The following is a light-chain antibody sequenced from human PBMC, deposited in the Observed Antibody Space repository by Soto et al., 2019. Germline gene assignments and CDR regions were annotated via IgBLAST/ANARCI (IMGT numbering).Light chain of an antibody. CDR2: DAS. CDR1: QSVSSY. V-gene: IGKV3-11*01. J-gene: IGKJ3*01. Sequence: EIVLTQSPATLSLSPGERATLSCRASQSVSSYLAWNQQKPGQAPRPLIYDASNRATGNPARFSGSGSGTDFPLTISILEPEDFAVYYCQQRSKWPPRFTFGAETKVDIK. CDR3: QQRSKWPPRFT.